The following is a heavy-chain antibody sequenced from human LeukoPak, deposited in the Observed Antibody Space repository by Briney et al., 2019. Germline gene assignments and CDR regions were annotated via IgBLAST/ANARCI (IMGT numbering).Heavy chain of an antibody. Sequence: SETLSLTCTVSGGSISSYYWSWIRQPPGKGLEWIGYIYYSGSTNYNPSLKSRVTISVDTSKNQFSLKLSSVTAADTAVYYCARLYYDSSKPFFDYWGQGTLVTVSS. CDR1: GGSISSYY. D-gene: IGHD3-22*01. V-gene: IGHV4-59*08. CDR2: IYYSGST. J-gene: IGHJ4*02. CDR3: ARLYYDSSKPFFDY.